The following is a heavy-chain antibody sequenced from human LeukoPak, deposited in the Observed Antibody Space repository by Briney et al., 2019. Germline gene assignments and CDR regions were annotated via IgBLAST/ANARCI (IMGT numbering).Heavy chain of an antibody. Sequence: HPGGSLRLSCAASGFTFSSCAMSWVRQAPGKGLEWVSSISARGISTYYADSVKGRFTISRDNSKNTLYLQMNSLRGDDIGVYYCAKSFDFSNGHSPILTPFDSWGQGTLVSVSS. D-gene: IGHD3-3*01. V-gene: IGHV3-23*01. CDR2: ISARGIST. J-gene: IGHJ4*02. CDR3: AKSFDFSNGHSPILTPFDS. CDR1: GFTFSSCA.